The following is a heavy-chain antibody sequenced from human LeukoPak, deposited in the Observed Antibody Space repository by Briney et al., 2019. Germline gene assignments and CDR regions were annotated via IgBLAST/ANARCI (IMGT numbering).Heavy chain of an antibody. J-gene: IGHJ4*02. CDR1: GFPFTTYA. Sequence: GRSLRLSCAGSGFPFTTYAMHWVRQAPGKGLEWVAVISYDETIEHYADSVKGRFTISRDNSKNMVYLQMDRLRDEDTAVYYCAGMQYWPLMYHFDYWGQGTPVTVSS. D-gene: IGHD2-8*02. CDR3: AGMQYWPLMYHFDY. CDR2: ISYDETIE. V-gene: IGHV3-30*03.